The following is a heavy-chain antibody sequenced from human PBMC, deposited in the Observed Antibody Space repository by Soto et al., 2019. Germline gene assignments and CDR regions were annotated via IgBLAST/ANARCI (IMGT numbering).Heavy chain of an antibody. Sequence: EVKVLEAGGGLVGPGGSLRLVCEASGFTFSSYAMSWVRQSPGKGLEWVSEISGSGSRTYYANSVKGRFTISRDNSKNTLYLQMNSLRVEDTAVYHCAKVWGVAGRRDWPVFDPWGQGTLVTVSS. J-gene: IGHJ5*02. CDR1: GFTFSSYA. CDR3: AKVWGVAGRRDWPVFDP. CDR2: ISGSGSRT. V-gene: IGHV3-23*01. D-gene: IGHD6-6*01.